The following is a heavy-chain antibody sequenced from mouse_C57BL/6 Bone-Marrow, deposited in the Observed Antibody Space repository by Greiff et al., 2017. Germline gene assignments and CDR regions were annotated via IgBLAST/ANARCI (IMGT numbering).Heavy chain of an antibody. CDR2: IYPGSGST. V-gene: IGHV1-55*01. CDR1: GYTFTSYW. CDR3: ARWVYYYGSRANSRDY. Sequence: QVQLQQPGAELVKPGASVKMSCKASGYTFTSYWITWVKQRPGQGLEWIGDIYPGSGSTNYNEKFKSKATLTVDTSSSTAYMQLSSLTSEDSAVYYCARWVYYYGSRANSRDYWGQGTSVTVSS. J-gene: IGHJ4*01. D-gene: IGHD1-1*01.